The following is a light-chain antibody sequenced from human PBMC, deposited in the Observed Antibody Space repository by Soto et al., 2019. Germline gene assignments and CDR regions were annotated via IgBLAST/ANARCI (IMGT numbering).Light chain of an antibody. J-gene: IGLJ2*01. CDR2: GNS. Sequence: QPVLTQPPSVSGAPGQRVTISCTGSSSNIGAGYDVHWYQQLPGTAPKLLIYGNSNRPSGVPDRFSGSKSGTSASLAITGLQAEDEADYYGQSYDSSLSGVVFGGGTKLTVL. V-gene: IGLV1-40*01. CDR3: QSYDSSLSGVV. CDR1: SSNIGAGYD.